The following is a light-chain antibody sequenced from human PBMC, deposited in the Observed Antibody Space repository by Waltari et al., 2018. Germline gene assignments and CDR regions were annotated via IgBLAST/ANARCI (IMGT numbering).Light chain of an antibody. J-gene: IGLJ2*01. V-gene: IGLV4-69*01. CDR1: SGHSSYA. CDR2: LNSDGSH. Sequence: QLVLTQSPSASASLGASVKFTCTLSSGHSSYAIAWHQQQPEKGPRYLMKLNSDGSHSKGDGIPDRFSGSSSGAERYLTISGLQSEDEADYYCQTWGTGVFGGGTKLTVL. CDR3: QTWGTGV.